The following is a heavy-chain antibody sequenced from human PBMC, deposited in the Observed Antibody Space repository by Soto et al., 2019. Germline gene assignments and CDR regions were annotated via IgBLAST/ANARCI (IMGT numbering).Heavy chain of an antibody. CDR2: IYYSGST. CDR3: ARDIYYDSSGYYQYYFDY. Sequence: PSETLSLTCTVSVGSISIGDYYWNWIRQPPGKGLEWIGYIYYSGSTYYNPSLKSRVTISVDTSKNQFSLKLSSVTAADTAVYYCARDIYYDSSGYYQYYFDYWGQGTMVTVSS. J-gene: IGHJ4*02. V-gene: IGHV4-30-4*01. D-gene: IGHD3-22*01. CDR1: VGSISIGDYY.